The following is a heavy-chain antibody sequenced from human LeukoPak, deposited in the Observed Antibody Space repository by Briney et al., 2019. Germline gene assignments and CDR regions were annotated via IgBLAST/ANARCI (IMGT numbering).Heavy chain of an antibody. J-gene: IGHJ4*02. CDR1: GGSISSGGYY. D-gene: IGHD4-23*01. CDR3: ASWAPRSNGGVGGFDY. Sequence: SETLSLTCTASGGSISSGGYYWSWIRQHPGKGLEWIGYIYYSGSTYYNPSLKSRVTISVDTAKNQFSLKLSSVTAADTAVYYCASWAPRSNGGVGGFDYWGQGTLVTVSS. CDR2: IYYSGST. V-gene: IGHV4-31*02.